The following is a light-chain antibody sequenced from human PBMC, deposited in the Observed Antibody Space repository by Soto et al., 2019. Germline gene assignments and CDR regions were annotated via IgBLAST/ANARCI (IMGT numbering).Light chain of an antibody. Sequence: EIVMTQSPATLAVSPGETTRLSCRASQSINSDVAWSQQKLGQTPSPLIHGASTRATGIAARFSGSGSGTEFTLTISGLQSEDFATYYCQQYNYWPVTFGGGTKVDIK. CDR3: QQYNYWPVT. CDR2: GAS. CDR1: QSINSD. V-gene: IGKV3-15*01. J-gene: IGKJ4*01.